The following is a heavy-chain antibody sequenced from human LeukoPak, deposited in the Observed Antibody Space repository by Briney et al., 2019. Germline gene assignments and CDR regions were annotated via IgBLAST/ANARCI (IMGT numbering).Heavy chain of an antibody. CDR1: GYTFTSYD. J-gene: IGHJ6*03. CDR2: INPNSGGT. V-gene: IGHV1-2*02. Sequence: ASVKVSCKASGYTFTSYDINWVRQATGQGLEWMGWINPNSGGTNYAQKFQGRVTMTRDTSISTAYMELSRLTSDDTAVYYCARASMTIYHYYMDVWGKGTTVSVSS. D-gene: IGHD3-3*01. CDR3: ARASMTIYHYYMDV.